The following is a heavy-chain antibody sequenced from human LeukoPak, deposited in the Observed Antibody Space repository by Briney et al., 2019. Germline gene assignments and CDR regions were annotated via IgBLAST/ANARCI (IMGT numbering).Heavy chain of an antibody. CDR2: IIPSIGIE. CDR3: ARGLRITVVRGGTSNSYYGMDV. Sequence: GASVKVSCKASGGTFSSYALNWVRQAPGQGLEWMGRIIPSIGIENYAQKFQGRVSITADKSTSTAYMEVSSLRSEDTAVYFCARGLRITVVRGGTSNSYYGMDVWGQGTTVTVSS. D-gene: IGHD3-10*01. CDR1: GGTFSSYA. V-gene: IGHV1-69*04. J-gene: IGHJ6*02.